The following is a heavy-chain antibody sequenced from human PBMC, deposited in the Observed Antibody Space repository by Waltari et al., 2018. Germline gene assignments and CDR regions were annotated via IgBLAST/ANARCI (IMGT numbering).Heavy chain of an antibody. D-gene: IGHD2-21*01. Sequence: QVQLVQSGAEVKKPGASVKVSCKASGYTFTSYGISWVRQAPGQGLEWMGWIIPIFGTANYAQKFQGRVTITADKSTSTAYMELSSLRSEDTAVYYCAWAYCGGDCFSFDAFDIWGQGTMVTVSS. V-gene: IGHV1-69*06. J-gene: IGHJ3*02. CDR1: GYTFTSYG. CDR3: AWAYCGGDCFSFDAFDI. CDR2: IIPIFGTA.